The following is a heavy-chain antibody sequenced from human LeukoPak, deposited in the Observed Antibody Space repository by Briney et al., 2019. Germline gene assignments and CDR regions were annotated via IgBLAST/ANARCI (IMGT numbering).Heavy chain of an antibody. D-gene: IGHD6-19*01. CDR3: AREGGIAVYFDY. CDR2: ISSSSSYI. J-gene: IGHJ4*02. Sequence: GASVKVSCKASGYTFTSYDINWVRQAPGKGLEWVSSISSSSSYIYYADSVKGRFTISRDNAKNSLYLQMNSLRAEDTAVYYCAREGGIAVYFDYWGQGTLVTVSS. V-gene: IGHV3-21*01. CDR1: GYTFTSYD.